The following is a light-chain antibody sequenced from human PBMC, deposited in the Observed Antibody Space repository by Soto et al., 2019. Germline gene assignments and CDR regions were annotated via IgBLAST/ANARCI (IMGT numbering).Light chain of an antibody. Sequence: QSALTQPRSVSGSPGQSVTISCTGTSRDVGGYDHVSWYQQHPGKAPKVMIYDVTKRPSGVHDSLSGSKSGNTASLTISERKAEDEAEYYCCSYAGTYNFGVFGGGTKLTVL. CDR3: CSYAGTYNFGV. V-gene: IGLV2-11*01. CDR1: SRDVGGYDH. J-gene: IGLJ2*01. CDR2: DVT.